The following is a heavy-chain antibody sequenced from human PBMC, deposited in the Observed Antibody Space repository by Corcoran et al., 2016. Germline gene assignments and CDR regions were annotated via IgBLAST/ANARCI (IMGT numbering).Heavy chain of an antibody. J-gene: IGHJ6*02. CDR2: ISYDGSNK. V-gene: IGHV3-30*18. CDR1: GFTFSSYG. Sequence: QVQLVESGGGVVQPGRSLRLSCAASGFTFSSYGMHWVRQAPGKGLEWVAVISYDGSNKYYADSVKGRFTISRDNSKNTLYLQMNSLRAEETAVDYWAKEPSGDFWSGYAAVLGQGTTVTVSS. D-gene: IGHD3-3*01. CDR3: AKEPSGDFWSGYAAV.